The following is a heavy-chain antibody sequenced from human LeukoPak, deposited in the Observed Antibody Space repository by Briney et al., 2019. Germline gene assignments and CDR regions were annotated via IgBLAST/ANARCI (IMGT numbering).Heavy chain of an antibody. CDR1: GYTFTAYY. Sequence: ASVKVSCKASGYTFTAYYLHWVRQAPGQGLEWMGWINPNSGDTKYAQKFQGRVTMTRDTSISTAYMELSRLRSDDTAVYYCARVVPELLWFGELNYYHYYMDVWGKGTTVTVSS. CDR3: ARVVPELLWFGELNYYHYYMDV. CDR2: INPNSGDT. D-gene: IGHD3-10*01. V-gene: IGHV1-2*02. J-gene: IGHJ6*03.